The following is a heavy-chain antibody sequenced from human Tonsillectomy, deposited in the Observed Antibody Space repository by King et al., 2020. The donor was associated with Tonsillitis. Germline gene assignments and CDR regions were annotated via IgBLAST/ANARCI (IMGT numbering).Heavy chain of an antibody. J-gene: IGHJ4*02. Sequence: QLVQSGAEVKKPGASVKISCKASGYTFTSYYMHWVRQAPGQGLEWMGIINPRDGTTRFSQKFQGSVSLTRDTSTSTVYMELSSLRSEDTAVYYCARSTVQLWLSDYWGQGTLVTVSS. CDR2: INPRDGTT. V-gene: IGHV1-46*01. CDR1: GYTFTSYY. CDR3: ARSTVQLWLSDY. D-gene: IGHD5-18*01.